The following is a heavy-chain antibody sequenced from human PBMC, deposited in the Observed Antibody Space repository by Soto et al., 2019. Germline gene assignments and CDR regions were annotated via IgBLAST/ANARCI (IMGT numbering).Heavy chain of an antibody. D-gene: IGHD3-22*01. CDR2: ISANSGNT. V-gene: IGHV1-18*01. CDR3: ATAGNYDSSGRDF. Sequence: ASVKVSCKASGFTFTSSAVQWVRQAPGQGLEWMGWISANSGNTNYAQKLQGRVTMTTDTSTSTAYMELRSLRSDDTAVYYCATAGNYDSSGRDFWGQGTLVTVSS. CDR1: GFTFTSSA. J-gene: IGHJ4*02.